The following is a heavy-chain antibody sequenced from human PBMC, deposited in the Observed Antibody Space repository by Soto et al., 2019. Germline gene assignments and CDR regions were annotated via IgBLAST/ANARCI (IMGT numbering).Heavy chain of an antibody. Sequence: SETLSLTCAVYGGSFSGYYWSWIRQPPGKGLEWIGEINHSGSTNYNPSLKSRVTISVDTSKNQFSLKLSSVTAADTAVYYCAREEGSGSAGYAFDIWGQGTMVTVSS. J-gene: IGHJ3*02. D-gene: IGHD3-10*01. CDR3: AREEGSGSAGYAFDI. CDR2: INHSGST. CDR1: GGSFSGYY. V-gene: IGHV4-34*01.